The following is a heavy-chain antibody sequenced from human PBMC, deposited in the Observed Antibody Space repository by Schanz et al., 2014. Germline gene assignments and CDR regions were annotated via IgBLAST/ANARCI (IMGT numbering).Heavy chain of an antibody. Sequence: QVQLQESGPGLAKPSQTLSLTCTVSGDSISSGGYYWSWIRQHPGKGLEWIGYISYSGVTYYNPSLKSRVTISMHTSKNQFSLKLSSVTAADTAVYYCARDRGHGDLPGDIWGQGTMVTVSS. J-gene: IGHJ3*02. CDR1: GDSISSGGYY. CDR2: ISYSGVT. D-gene: IGHD4-17*01. V-gene: IGHV4-31*03. CDR3: ARDRGHGDLPGDI.